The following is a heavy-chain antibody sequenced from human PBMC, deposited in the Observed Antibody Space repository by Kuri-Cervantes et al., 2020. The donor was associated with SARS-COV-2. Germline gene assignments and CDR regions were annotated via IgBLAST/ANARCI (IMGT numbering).Heavy chain of an antibody. CDR2: ISGSGGST. V-gene: IGHV3-23*01. Sequence: GESLKISCAASGFTFSSYAMSWVRQAPGKGLEWVSAISGSGGSTYYADSVKGRFTISRDNAKNSLYLQMNSLRAEDTAVYYCARVYYYDSSGYPTDDYYYGMDVWGQGTTVTVSS. J-gene: IGHJ6*02. CDR1: GFTFSSYA. CDR3: ARVYYYDSSGYPTDDYYYGMDV. D-gene: IGHD3-22*01.